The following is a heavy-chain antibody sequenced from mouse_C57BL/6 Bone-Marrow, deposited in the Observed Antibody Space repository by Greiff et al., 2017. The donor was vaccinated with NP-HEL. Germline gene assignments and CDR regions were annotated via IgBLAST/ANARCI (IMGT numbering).Heavy chain of an antibody. CDR3: ARGVLREVPYFDY. J-gene: IGHJ2*01. D-gene: IGHD1-1*01. CDR2: ISSGSSTI. Sequence: EVKLVESGGGLVKPGGSLKLSCAASGFTFSDYGMHWVRQAPEKGLEWVAYISSGSSTIYYADTVKGRFTISRDNAKNTLFLQMTSLSSEDTAMYYCARGVLREVPYFDYWGQGTTLTVSS. CDR1: GFTFSDYG. V-gene: IGHV5-17*01.